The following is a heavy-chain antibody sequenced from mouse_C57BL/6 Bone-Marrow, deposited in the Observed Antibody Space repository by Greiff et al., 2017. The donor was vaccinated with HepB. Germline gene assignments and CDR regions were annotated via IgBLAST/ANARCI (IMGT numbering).Heavy chain of an antibody. V-gene: IGHV1-5*01. CDR2: IYPGNSDT. CDR1: GYTFTSYW. D-gene: IGHD4-1*01. J-gene: IGHJ2*01. CDR3: TRKLTGTSAYFDY. Sequence: EVQLQQSGTVLARPGASVKMSCKTSGYTFTSYWMHWVKQRPGQGLEWIGAIYPGNSDTSYNQKFKGKAKLTAVTSASTAYMELSSQTNEDSAVYYCTRKLTGTSAYFDYWGQGTTLTVSS.